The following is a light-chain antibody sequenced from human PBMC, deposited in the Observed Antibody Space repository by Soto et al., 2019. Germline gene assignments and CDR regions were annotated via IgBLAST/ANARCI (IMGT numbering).Light chain of an antibody. CDR2: AAS. CDR3: QKYNSAGT. J-gene: IGKJ1*01. CDR1: QGISNY. V-gene: IGKV1-27*01. Sequence: DIQMTQSPSSLSASVGDRVTITCRASQGISNYLAWYQQKPGKVPKLLIYAASTLQSGVPSRFSDRGSGTDFTLTISSLQPEDVATYYCQKYNSAGTFSQGTKV.